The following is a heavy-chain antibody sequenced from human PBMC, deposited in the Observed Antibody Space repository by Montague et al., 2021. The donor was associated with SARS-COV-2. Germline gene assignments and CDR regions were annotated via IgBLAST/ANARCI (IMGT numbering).Heavy chain of an antibody. Sequence: SETLSLTCAVYSGSFSDYYWTWIRQPSGKGLEWIGEINHTGSATYNPSLKSRVTLSVDTSKNQFSLKLQSVTAADTAVYYCARGQVTIFGMLIFIPAAGHLDGWGQGTSVTVSS. V-gene: IGHV4-34*01. J-gene: IGHJ3*01. CDR1: SGSFSDYY. CDR2: INHTGSA. CDR3: ARGQVTIFGMLIFIPAAGHLDG. D-gene: IGHD3-3*01.